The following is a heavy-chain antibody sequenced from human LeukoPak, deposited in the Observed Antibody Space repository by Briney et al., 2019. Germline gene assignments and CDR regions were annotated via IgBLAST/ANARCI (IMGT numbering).Heavy chain of an antibody. CDR3: ARGSYYYSYGLDV. Sequence: SETLSLTCTVSGGSISDYYWSWIRQPAGKGLEWIGRIYTTGSTDYNPSLKSRVTISVDTSKSHFSLKLSSVTAADTAVYYCARGSYYYSYGLDVWGQGTTVTVSS. J-gene: IGHJ6*02. CDR2: IYTTGST. CDR1: GGSISDYY. V-gene: IGHV4-4*07.